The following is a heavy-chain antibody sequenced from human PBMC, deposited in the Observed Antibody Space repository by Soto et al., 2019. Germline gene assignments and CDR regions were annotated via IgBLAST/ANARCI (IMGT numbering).Heavy chain of an antibody. Sequence: ASVKVSCKASGYTFTSYAMHWVRQAPGQRLEWMGWINAGNGNTKYSQKFQGRVTITRDTSASTAYMELSSLRSEDTAVYYCASLSIAARREYYYYYGMDVWGQGTTVTVS. CDR2: INAGNGNT. CDR3: ASLSIAARREYYYYYGMDV. CDR1: GYTFTSYA. J-gene: IGHJ6*02. V-gene: IGHV1-3*01. D-gene: IGHD6-6*01.